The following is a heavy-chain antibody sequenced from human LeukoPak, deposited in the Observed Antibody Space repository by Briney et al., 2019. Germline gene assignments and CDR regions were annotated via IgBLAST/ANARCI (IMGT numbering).Heavy chain of an antibody. CDR3: ARQDTITMIVVVIRDAFDI. J-gene: IGHJ3*02. Sequence: SETLSLTCTVSGGSISSYYWSWIRQPPGKGLEWIGYIYYSGSTNYNPSLKSRVTISVDTSKDQFSLKLSSVTAADTAVYYCARQDTITMIVVVIRDAFDIWGQGTMVTVSS. CDR2: IYYSGST. V-gene: IGHV4-59*08. D-gene: IGHD3-22*01. CDR1: GGSISSYY.